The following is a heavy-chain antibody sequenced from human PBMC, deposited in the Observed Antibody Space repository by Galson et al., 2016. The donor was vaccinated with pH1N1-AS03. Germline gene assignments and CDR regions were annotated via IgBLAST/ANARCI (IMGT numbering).Heavy chain of an antibody. CDR3: AKERNGISAAVNY. D-gene: IGHD6-13*01. CDR1: GFTFSSYA. CDR2: ISGSGGST. Sequence: SLRLSCAASGFTFSSYAMSWVRQAPGKGLEWVSAISGSGGSTYYADSVKGRFTISRDNSKNTVHLQMNSLRAEDTAIYYCAKERNGISAAVNYWGQGTLVTVSS. J-gene: IGHJ4*02. V-gene: IGHV3-23*01.